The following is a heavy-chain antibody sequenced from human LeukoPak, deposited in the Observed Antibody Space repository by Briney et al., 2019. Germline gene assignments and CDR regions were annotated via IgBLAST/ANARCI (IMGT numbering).Heavy chain of an antibody. CDR1: GGSISSGDYY. CDR2: IYYSGST. D-gene: IGHD3-22*01. J-gene: IGHJ4*02. V-gene: IGHV4-30-4*08. CDR3: AREDYDSSRVFDY. Sequence: PSETLSLTRTVSGGSISSGDYYWSWIRQPPGKGLEWIGYIYYSGSTYYNPSLKSRVTISVDTSKNQFSLKLSSVTAADTAVYYCAREDYDSSRVFDYWGQGTLVTASS.